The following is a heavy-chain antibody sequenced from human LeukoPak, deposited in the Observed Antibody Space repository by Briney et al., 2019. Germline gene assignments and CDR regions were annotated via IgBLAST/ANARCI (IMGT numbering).Heavy chain of an antibody. V-gene: IGHV1-2*02. Sequence: ASVKVSCKASGYTFTGYYMHWVRQAPGQGLEWMGWINPNSGGTHYAQKFQGRVTMTRDTSISTAYMELSRLRSDDTAVYYCARVTYSGYAERVLDYWGQGTLVTVSS. CDR1: GYTFTGYY. CDR3: ARVTYSGYAERVLDY. CDR2: INPNSGGT. J-gene: IGHJ4*02. D-gene: IGHD5-12*01.